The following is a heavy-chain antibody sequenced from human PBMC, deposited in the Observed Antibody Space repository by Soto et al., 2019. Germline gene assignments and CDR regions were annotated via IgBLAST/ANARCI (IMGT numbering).Heavy chain of an antibody. J-gene: IGHJ5*02. V-gene: IGHV4-30-4*01. CDR3: VRTAREGAVAPHWFDR. Sequence: SETLSLTCTVSGASIRSTDYYWSWIRQAPGKGLGWIGYVYYTGSTYYNPSLMSRLTISVDTSKNQFSLKLTSVTAAETAVYYCVRTAREGAVAPHWFDRWGQGTQVTVSS. CDR2: VYYTGST. CDR1: GASIRSTDYY. D-gene: IGHD2-21*02.